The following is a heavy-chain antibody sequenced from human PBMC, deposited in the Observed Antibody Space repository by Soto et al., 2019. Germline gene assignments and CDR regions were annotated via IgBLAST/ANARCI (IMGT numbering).Heavy chain of an antibody. V-gene: IGHV3-21*01. CDR2: ISSSSSYI. CDR3: AKGKGVIVTYYFNN. CDR1: GFTFSSYS. J-gene: IGHJ4*02. Sequence: GGSLRLSCAASGFTFSSYSMNWVRQAPGKGLEWVSSISSSSSYIYYADSVKGRFTISRDNAKNSLYLQMNSLRAEDTAVYYCAKGKGVIVTYYFNNWGQGTQVTVSS. D-gene: IGHD3-16*02.